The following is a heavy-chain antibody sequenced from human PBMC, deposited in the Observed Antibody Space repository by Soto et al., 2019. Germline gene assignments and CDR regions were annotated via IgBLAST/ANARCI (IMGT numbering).Heavy chain of an antibody. Sequence: EVQLLESGGGILQPGGSLRVSCVASGFTFRNFVMSWVRQAPGKGLEWVSAIRGTGGETFYADSVKGRFTISRDNSKNTLYLQMNSLRDEDTALYFCAQDRGWGVVSPSHDYWGQGTLVTVSS. V-gene: IGHV3-23*01. CDR1: GFTFRNFV. CDR3: AQDRGWGVVSPSHDY. J-gene: IGHJ4*02. CDR2: IRGTGGET. D-gene: IGHD2-21*01.